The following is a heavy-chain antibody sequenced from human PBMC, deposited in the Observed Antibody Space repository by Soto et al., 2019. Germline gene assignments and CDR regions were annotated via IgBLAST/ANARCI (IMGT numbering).Heavy chain of an antibody. CDR1: GFTFSLYT. D-gene: IGHD2-15*01. CDR2: ISYDGNNK. Sequence: QVHLVESGGGVVQPGRSLRLSCAASGFTFSLYTMHWVRQAPGKGLEWVALISYDGNNKAYADSVEGRFTISRDNSDNTLYLQMNSLRPEDTAVYYCAREAPLAGGTGFDIWGQGTMVTVSS. J-gene: IGHJ3*02. CDR3: AREAPLAGGTGFDI. V-gene: IGHV3-30-3*01.